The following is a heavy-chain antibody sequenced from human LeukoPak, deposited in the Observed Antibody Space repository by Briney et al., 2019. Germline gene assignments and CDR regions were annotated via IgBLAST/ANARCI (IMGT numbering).Heavy chain of an antibody. J-gene: IGHJ4*02. V-gene: IGHV4-61*02. CDR3: ARQTGSGLFILP. CDR2: IYTSGST. D-gene: IGHD3/OR15-3a*01. Sequence: RPSQTLSLTCTVSGGSISSGSYYWSWIRQPAGKGLEWIGRIYTSGSTNYNPSLKSRVTISLDTSKNQFSLRLTSVTAADTAVYYCARQTGSGLFILPGGQGTLVTVSS. CDR1: GGSISSGSYY.